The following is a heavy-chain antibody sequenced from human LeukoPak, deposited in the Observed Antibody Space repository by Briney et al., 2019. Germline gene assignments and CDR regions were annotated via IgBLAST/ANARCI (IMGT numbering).Heavy chain of an antibody. J-gene: IGHJ4*02. CDR1: GCTFSSYA. Sequence: SVKVSCKASGCTFSSYAISWVRQAPGQGLEWMGRIIPIFGTANYAQKFQGRVTITTDESTSTAYMELSSLRSEDTAVYYCGRANGYNYDYFDYWGQGTLVTVSS. CDR3: GRANGYNYDYFDY. CDR2: IIPIFGTA. D-gene: IGHD5-24*01. V-gene: IGHV1-69*05.